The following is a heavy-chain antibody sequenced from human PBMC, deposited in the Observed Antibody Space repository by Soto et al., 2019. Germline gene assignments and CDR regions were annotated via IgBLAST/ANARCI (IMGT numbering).Heavy chain of an antibody. CDR3: ARVKIFGVVTTGMDV. V-gene: IGHV4-34*01. Sequence: FXGYYWGWIRQPPGKGLEWIGEINHSGSTNYNPSLKSRVTISVDTSKNQFSLKLSSVTAADTAVYYCARVKIFGVVTTGMDVWGQGTTVTVSS. CDR1: FXGYY. D-gene: IGHD3-3*01. CDR2: INHSGST. J-gene: IGHJ6*02.